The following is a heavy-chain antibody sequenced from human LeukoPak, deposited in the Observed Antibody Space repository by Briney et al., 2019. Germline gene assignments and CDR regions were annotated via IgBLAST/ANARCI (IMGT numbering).Heavy chain of an antibody. CDR1: GGSISSSSYY. Sequence: PSETLSLTCTVSGGSISSSSYYWGWIRQPPGKGLEWIGSIYYSGSTYYNPTLKSRVTISVDTSKNQFSLKLSSVTAADTAVYYCARHYLWERTFDYWGQGTLVTVSS. V-gene: IGHV4-39*01. CDR2: IYYSGST. J-gene: IGHJ4*02. D-gene: IGHD1-26*01. CDR3: ARHYLWERTFDY.